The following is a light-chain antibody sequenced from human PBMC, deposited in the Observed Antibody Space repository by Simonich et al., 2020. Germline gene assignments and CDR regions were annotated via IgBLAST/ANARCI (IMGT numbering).Light chain of an antibody. V-gene: IGKV3-11*01. CDR2: DAS. CDR3: QQRSNWPPYT. CDR1: QSVSIY. Sequence: EIVLTQSPATLSLSPGERATLSCRASQSVSIYLAWYQQKPGQAPRLLIYDASNRATGIPARFSGSGSGTDFTRTISSLEPEDFAVYYCQQRSNWPPYTFGQGTKLEIK. J-gene: IGKJ2*01.